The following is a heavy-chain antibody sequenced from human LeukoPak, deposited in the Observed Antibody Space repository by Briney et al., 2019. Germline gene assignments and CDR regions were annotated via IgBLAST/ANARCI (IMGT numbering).Heavy chain of an antibody. V-gene: IGHV4-59*01. D-gene: IGHD2-2*01. Sequence: SETLSLTCTVSGGSISHYYWSWIRQPPGKGLEWIGYISYSGRTNYNPSLKSRVTISGDTSKNQFSLNLSSVTAADTAVYYCARSVVVVPSTAFDSWGQGTLVTVSS. CDR1: GGSISHYY. J-gene: IGHJ4*02. CDR2: ISYSGRT. CDR3: ARSVVVVPSTAFDS.